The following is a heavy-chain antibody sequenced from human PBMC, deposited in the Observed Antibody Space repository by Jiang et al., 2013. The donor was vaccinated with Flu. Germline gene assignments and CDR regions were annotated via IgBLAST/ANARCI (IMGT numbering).Heavy chain of an antibody. CDR3: ARPRIQLWLWGAFDI. CDR1: GYSFTSYW. J-gene: IGHJ3*02. CDR2: IYPGDSDT. V-gene: IGHV5-51*01. Sequence: VQLLESGAEVKKPGESLKISCKGSGYSFTSYWIGWVRQMPGKGLEWMGIIYPGDSDTRYSPSFQGQVTISADKSISTAYLQWSSLKASDTAMYYCARPRIQLWLWGAFDIWGQGTMVTVSS. D-gene: IGHD5-18*01.